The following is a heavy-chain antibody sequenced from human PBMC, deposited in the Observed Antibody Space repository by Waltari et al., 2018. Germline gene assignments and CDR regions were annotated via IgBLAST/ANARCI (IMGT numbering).Heavy chain of an antibody. J-gene: IGHJ4*02. CDR3: ARQHYSSSWDDY. CDR2: IYYSGST. Sequence: QLQLQESGPGLVKPSETLSLTCTVSGGSIRSSSYYWGWIRQPPGKGLEWIGSIYYSGSTYYNPSLKSRVTISVDTSKNQFSLKLSSVTAADTAVYYCARQHYSSSWDDYWGQGTLVTVSS. D-gene: IGHD6-13*01. CDR1: GGSIRSSSYY. V-gene: IGHV4-39*01.